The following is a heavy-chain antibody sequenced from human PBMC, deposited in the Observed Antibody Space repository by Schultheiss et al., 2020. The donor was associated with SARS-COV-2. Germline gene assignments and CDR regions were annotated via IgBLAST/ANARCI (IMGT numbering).Heavy chain of an antibody. Sequence: GGSLRLSCAASGFTFSSYAMHWVRQAPGKGLEWVAVISYDGSNKYYADSVKGRFTISRDNSKNTLYLQMNSLRAEDTAVYYCARELRGKQQPYYYYGMDVWGQGTMVTVSS. J-gene: IGHJ6*02. CDR1: GFTFSSYA. CDR2: ISYDGSNK. D-gene: IGHD6-13*01. CDR3: ARELRGKQQPYYYYGMDV. V-gene: IGHV3-30*07.